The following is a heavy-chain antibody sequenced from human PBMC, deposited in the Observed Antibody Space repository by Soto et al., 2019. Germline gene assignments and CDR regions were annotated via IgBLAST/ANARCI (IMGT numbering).Heavy chain of an antibody. Sequence: QVQLQQWGAGLLKPSETLSLTCAVYGGSFSGYYWSWIRQPPGKGLEWIGEINHSGSNNYNPSLKSRVTISVDTSKNQFSLKLSSVTAADTAVYYCAVFAYCSSTSCYDYWGQGTLVTVSS. V-gene: IGHV4-34*01. D-gene: IGHD2-2*01. CDR2: INHSGSN. CDR3: AVFAYCSSTSCYDY. CDR1: GGSFSGYY. J-gene: IGHJ4*02.